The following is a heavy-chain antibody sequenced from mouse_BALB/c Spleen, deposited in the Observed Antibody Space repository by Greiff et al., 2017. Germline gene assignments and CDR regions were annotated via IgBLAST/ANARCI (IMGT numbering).Heavy chain of an antibody. CDR2: ISYSGST. D-gene: IGHD1-2*01. V-gene: IGHV3-2*02. J-gene: IGHJ3*01. CDR3: ARSLRLRNTY. Sequence: VQLQQSGPGLVKPSQSLSLTCTVTGYSITSDYAWNWIRQFPGNKLEWMGYISYSGSTSYNPSLKSRISITRDTSKNQFFLQLNSVTTEDTATYYCARSLRLRNTYWGQGTLVTVSA. CDR1: GYSITSDYA.